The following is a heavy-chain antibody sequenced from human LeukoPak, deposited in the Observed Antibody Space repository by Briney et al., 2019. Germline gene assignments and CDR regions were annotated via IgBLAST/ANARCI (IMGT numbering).Heavy chain of an antibody. CDR1: GFPFSRFY. CDR3: ARKDFSSGSFSY. V-gene: IGHV3-11*04. Sequence: GSLRLSCAVSGFPFSRFYMSWIRQAPGKGLEWISYIGLSGSPLDYADSVKGRFTISRDNAKNSLYLDMNSLRADDTAVYYCARKDFSSGSFSYWGQGTLVTVSS. D-gene: IGHD3-22*01. CDR2: IGLSGSPL. J-gene: IGHJ4*02.